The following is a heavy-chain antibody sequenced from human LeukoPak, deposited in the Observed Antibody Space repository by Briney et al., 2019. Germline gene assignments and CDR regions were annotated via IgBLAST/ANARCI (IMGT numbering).Heavy chain of an antibody. CDR1: KFTFSFYA. CDR3: ARGRFGLSLDY. Sequence: GGSLRLSCAASKFTFSFYAMSWVRQAPGKGLEWVSTISGSGANTYYADSVRGRFTISRDNSNNTLYLQMNSLRVEDTAVYYCARGRFGLSLDYWGQGTLVTVSS. V-gene: IGHV3-23*01. D-gene: IGHD3-16*01. CDR2: ISGSGANT. J-gene: IGHJ4*02.